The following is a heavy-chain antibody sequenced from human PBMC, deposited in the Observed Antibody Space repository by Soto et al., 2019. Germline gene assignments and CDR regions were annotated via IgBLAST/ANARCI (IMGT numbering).Heavy chain of an antibody. CDR1: GGSISSYY. CDR3: ARSQLAAAGIFDY. J-gene: IGHJ4*02. V-gene: IGHV4-59*08. Sequence: QVQLQESGPGLVKPSETLSLTCTVSGGSISSYYWSWIRQPPGKGLEWIGYIYYSGSTNYNPSLKSRVTISVDTSKNQFSLKLSSVTAADTAVYYCARSQLAAAGIFDYWGQGTLFTVSS. D-gene: IGHD6-13*01. CDR2: IYYSGST.